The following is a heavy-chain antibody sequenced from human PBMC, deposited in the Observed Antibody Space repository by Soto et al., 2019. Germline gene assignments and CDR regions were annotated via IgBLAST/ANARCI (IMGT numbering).Heavy chain of an antibody. J-gene: IGHJ6*03. V-gene: IGHV3-72*01. D-gene: IGHD2-15*01. Sequence: EVQLVQSGGGLVQPGGSLRLSCAASGFTFSDHYMDWVRQAPGKGLEWVGRGRNKANSYTTEYAASVKGRFTVSRDHSKNLLFLQLNSLNTEDTAVYYCTRGGTSQNSYYWHMDVWGQGTTVTVSS. CDR3: TRGGTSQNSYYWHMDV. CDR2: GRNKANSYTT. CDR1: GFTFSDHY.